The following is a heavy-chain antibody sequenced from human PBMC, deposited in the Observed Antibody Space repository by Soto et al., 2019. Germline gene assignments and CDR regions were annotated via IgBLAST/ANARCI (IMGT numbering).Heavy chain of an antibody. Sequence: GGSLRLSCAASGFTFTRFAMNWVRQAPGKGLEWVSSISRTPNYIYYAGSMKGRFTVSRDNAKNSVYLEMNSLSAEDTAVYYCARESEDLTSNFDYWGQGTLVTVSS. V-gene: IGHV3-21*01. CDR1: GFTFTRFA. J-gene: IGHJ4*02. CDR2: ISRTPNYI. CDR3: ARESEDLTSNFDY.